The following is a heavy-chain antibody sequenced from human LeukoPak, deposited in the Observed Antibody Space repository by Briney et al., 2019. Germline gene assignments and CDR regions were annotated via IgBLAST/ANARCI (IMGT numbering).Heavy chain of an antibody. Sequence: GGSLRLSCAASGLTVSSNYMTWVRQAPGKGLEWVSVIYRDGSTYYADSVKGRFTISRDNSKNTVYPQMNSLRAEDTGVYYCARGLGYCSGGSCYPFDYWGQGTLVTVSS. CDR3: ARGLGYCSGGSCYPFDY. D-gene: IGHD2-15*01. J-gene: IGHJ4*02. CDR2: IYRDGST. CDR1: GLTVSSNY. V-gene: IGHV3-53*01.